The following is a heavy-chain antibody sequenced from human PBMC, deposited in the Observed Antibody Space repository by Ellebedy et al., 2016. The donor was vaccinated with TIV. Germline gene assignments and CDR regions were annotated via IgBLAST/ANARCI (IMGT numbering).Heavy chain of an antibody. CDR2: IYYSGST. D-gene: IGHD6-19*01. Sequence: SETLSLTCTVSGGSFSSSLYYWGWIRQPPGKGLEWIGTIYYSGSTNYNPSLKSRVTISVDTSKNQFSLNLTSVTAADTAVYYCARLFSGWTYYYYYMDVWGKGITVTVSS. CDR3: ARLFSGWTYYYYYMDV. CDR1: GGSFSSSLYY. J-gene: IGHJ6*03. V-gene: IGHV4-39*07.